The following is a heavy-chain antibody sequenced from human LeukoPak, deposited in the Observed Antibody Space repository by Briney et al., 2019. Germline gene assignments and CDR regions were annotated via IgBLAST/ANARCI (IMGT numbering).Heavy chain of an antibody. Sequence: GGSLRLSCAASGFTFSSYSMNWVRQTPGKGLEWVSYISSSSSTIYYADSVKGRFTISRDNSKNTLYLQMNSLRAEDTAVYYCAKSAPYYDFWSATLGYFDYWGQGTLVTVSS. CDR3: AKSAPYYDFWSATLGYFDY. CDR1: GFTFSSYS. D-gene: IGHD3-3*01. CDR2: ISSSSSTI. V-gene: IGHV3-48*01. J-gene: IGHJ4*02.